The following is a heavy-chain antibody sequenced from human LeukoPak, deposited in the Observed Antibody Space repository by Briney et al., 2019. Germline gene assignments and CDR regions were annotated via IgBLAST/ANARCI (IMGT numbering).Heavy chain of an antibody. CDR3: AKDLASSWYEDAFDI. CDR1: GFTFDDYA. D-gene: IGHD6-13*01. V-gene: IGHV3-9*01. CDR2: INWNGGDT. Sequence: GGSLRLSCAASGFTFDDYAMHWVRQAPGKGLEWVSGINWNGGDTGYADSVKGRFTISRDNGKSSLYLQMSSLRTEDTALYFCAKDLASSWYEDAFDIWGHGTMVTVSS. J-gene: IGHJ3*02.